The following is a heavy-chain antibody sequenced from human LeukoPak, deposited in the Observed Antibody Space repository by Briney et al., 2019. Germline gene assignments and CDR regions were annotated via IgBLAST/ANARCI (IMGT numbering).Heavy chain of an antibody. Sequence: AETLSLTCTVSGGSISSYYWSWIRQPPGKGLEWIGYIYYSGSTNYNPSLKSRVTISVDTSKNQFSLKLSSVTAADTAVYYCARSGGIYCSSTSCYDYWGQGTLVTVSS. J-gene: IGHJ4*02. CDR3: ARSGGIYCSSTSCYDY. V-gene: IGHV4-59*01. CDR2: IYYSGST. D-gene: IGHD2-2*01. CDR1: GGSISSYY.